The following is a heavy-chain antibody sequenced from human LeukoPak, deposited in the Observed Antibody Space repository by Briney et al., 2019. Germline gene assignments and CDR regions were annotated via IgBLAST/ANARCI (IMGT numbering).Heavy chain of an antibody. CDR3: ARDHSTPNAGSMDV. D-gene: IGHD2-15*01. CDR1: GASISSGLRSITGGNYY. Sequence: SETLSLTCTVSGASISSGLRSITGGNYYWSWIRQPAGEGLEWIGRISTTGNTNYNPSFKSRVTISADTSKNQFSLWLNSVTAADTAVYYCARDHSTPNAGSMDVWGKGTTVTVSS. V-gene: IGHV4-61*02. CDR2: ISTTGNT. J-gene: IGHJ6*03.